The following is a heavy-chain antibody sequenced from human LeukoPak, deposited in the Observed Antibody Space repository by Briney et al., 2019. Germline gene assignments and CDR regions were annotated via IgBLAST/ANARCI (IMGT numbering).Heavy chain of an antibody. CDR1: GGSISSYY. D-gene: IGHD5-18*01. CDR3: ARLGRRGYSYGYDY. J-gene: IGHJ4*02. Sequence: SETLSLTCTVSGGSISSYYWSWIRQPPGKGLVWIGYIYYSGSTNYNRSLKSRVTISVDTSKNQFSLKLNSVTAADTAVYYCARLGRRGYSYGYDYWGQGTLVTVSS. V-gene: IGHV4-59*08. CDR2: IYYSGST.